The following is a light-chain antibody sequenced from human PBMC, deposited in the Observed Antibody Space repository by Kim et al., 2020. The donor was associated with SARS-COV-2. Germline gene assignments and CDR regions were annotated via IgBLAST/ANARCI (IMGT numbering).Light chain of an antibody. J-gene: IGKJ1*01. CDR2: GAT. CDR3: QKYNSAPRT. V-gene: IGKV1-27*01. CDR1: HDIRNY. Sequence: DVQMTQSPSSLSASVGDRVTITCRASHDIRNYLAWYQQRPGKVPKLLIYGATTLQSGVPSRFSGSGSGTDFTLSIRSLQVEDVATYYCQKYNSAPRTFGQGTKVDIK.